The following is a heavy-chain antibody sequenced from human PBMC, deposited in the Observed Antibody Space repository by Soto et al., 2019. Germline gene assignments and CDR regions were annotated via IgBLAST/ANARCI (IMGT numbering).Heavy chain of an antibody. J-gene: IGHJ4*02. Sequence: SETLSLTCTVSGGSISSRNYYWGWIRQPPGKGLEWIGSLQYSGNTYYNPSLKSRVTISVDTSKNQFSLRLSSVTATDSAVYYCATRGWVGYLQDFLGQGTLVTVSS. CDR3: ATRGWVGYLQDF. V-gene: IGHV4-39*01. CDR2: LQYSGNT. D-gene: IGHD3-10*01. CDR1: GGSISSRNYY.